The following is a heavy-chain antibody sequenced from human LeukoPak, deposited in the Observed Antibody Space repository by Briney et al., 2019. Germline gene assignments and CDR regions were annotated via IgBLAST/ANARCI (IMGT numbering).Heavy chain of an antibody. CDR1: GFTFSSYS. CDR2: ISSSSSYI. D-gene: IGHD2-15*01. Sequence: GGSLRLSCAASGFTFSSYSMNWVRQAPGKGLEWVSSISSSSSYIYYADSVKGRFTISRDNAKNSLYLQMNSLRAEDTAVYYCASRGGTRLYYYYMDVWGKGTTVTVSS. J-gene: IGHJ6*03. CDR3: ASRGGTRLYYYYMDV. V-gene: IGHV3-21*01.